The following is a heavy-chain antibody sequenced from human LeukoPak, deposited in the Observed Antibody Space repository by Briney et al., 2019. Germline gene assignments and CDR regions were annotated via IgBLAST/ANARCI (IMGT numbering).Heavy chain of an antibody. CDR3: ARHSRTDIVATVMYDY. CDR1: GYSFTSYW. V-gene: IGHV5-51*01. D-gene: IGHD5-12*01. Sequence: GESLKISCKGSGYSFTSYWIGWVRQMPGKGLEWMGIIHPGDSDTRYSPSFQGQVTISADKSISTAYLQWSSLKASDTAMYYCARHSRTDIVATVMYDYWGQGTLVTVSS. CDR2: IHPGDSDT. J-gene: IGHJ4*02.